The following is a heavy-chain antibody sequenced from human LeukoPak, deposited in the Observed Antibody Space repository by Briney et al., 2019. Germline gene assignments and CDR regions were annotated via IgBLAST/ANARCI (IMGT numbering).Heavy chain of an antibody. CDR2: IRSDGSDT. Sequence: GGSLRLSCAASGFAFSDTWMHWVRQAPGEGLVWVSRIRSDGSDTRYAESVKGRFTISRDNAKNTLYLQMNSLRAEDTAVYYCARDWFHAIDYWGQGTLVTVSS. CDR3: ARDWFHAIDY. CDR1: GFAFSDTW. D-gene: IGHD2/OR15-2a*01. J-gene: IGHJ4*02. V-gene: IGHV3-74*01.